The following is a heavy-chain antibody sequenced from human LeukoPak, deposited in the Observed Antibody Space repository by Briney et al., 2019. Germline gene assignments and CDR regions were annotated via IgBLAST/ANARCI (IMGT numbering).Heavy chain of an antibody. CDR2: ISSSSSYI. Sequence: TGGSLRLSCAASGFTFSSYSMNWARQAPGKGLEWVSSISSSSSYIYYADSVKGRFTISRDNAKNSLYLQMNSLRAEDTAVYYCARKGLWELPDYWGQGTLVTASS. D-gene: IGHD1-26*01. J-gene: IGHJ4*02. V-gene: IGHV3-21*01. CDR1: GFTFSSYS. CDR3: ARKGLWELPDY.